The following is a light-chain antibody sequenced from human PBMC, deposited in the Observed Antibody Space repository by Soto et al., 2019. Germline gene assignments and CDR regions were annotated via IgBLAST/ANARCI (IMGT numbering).Light chain of an antibody. J-gene: IGLJ3*02. CDR3: ALYMGSGIMV. CDR1: SGSVSITSY. CDR2: STN. V-gene: IGLV8-61*01. Sequence: QTVVTQESSLSVSPGGTVTHTCGLTSGSVSITSYPSWFQQTPGQAPRTLIYSTNTRSSGVPDRFSGSILGSKAALTITGAQADDESHYYCALYMGSGIMVFGGGTKLTVL.